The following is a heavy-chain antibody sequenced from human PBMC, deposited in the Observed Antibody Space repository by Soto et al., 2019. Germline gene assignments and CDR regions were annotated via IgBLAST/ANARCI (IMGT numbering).Heavy chain of an antibody. J-gene: IGHJ4*02. Sequence: SETLSLTCTVSGGSISSGGYYWSWIRQHPGKGLEWIGYIYYSGSTYYNPSLKSRVTISVDTSKNQFSLKLSSVTAADTAVYYCARHHIPYSSSWYGSGRLDYWGQGTLVTVSS. CDR1: GGSISSGGYY. CDR3: ARHHIPYSSSWYGSGRLDY. CDR2: IYYSGST. D-gene: IGHD6-13*01. V-gene: IGHV4-31*03.